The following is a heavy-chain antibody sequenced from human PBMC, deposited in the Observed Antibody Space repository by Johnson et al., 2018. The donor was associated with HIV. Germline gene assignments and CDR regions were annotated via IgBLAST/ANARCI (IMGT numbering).Heavy chain of an antibody. Sequence: VQLVESGGGVVQPGRSLRLSCVASGFTFSSYWMSWVRQAPGKGLEWVANIKQDGSEKYSVDSVKGRFTISRDNAENSLYLQMNSLRAEDPAVYYCAKDHGLRSAYDVWGQGTMVTVSA. V-gene: IGHV3-7*03. CDR1: GFTFSSYW. J-gene: IGHJ3*01. CDR2: IKQDGSEK. CDR3: AKDHGLRSAYDV. D-gene: IGHD1-14*01.